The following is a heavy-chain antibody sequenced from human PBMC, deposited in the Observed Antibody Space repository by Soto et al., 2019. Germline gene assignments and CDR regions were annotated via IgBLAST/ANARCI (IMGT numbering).Heavy chain of an antibody. CDR2: ISAYNGNT. D-gene: IGHD3-3*01. Sequence: QVQLVQSGAEVKKPGASVKVSCKASGYTFTSYGISWVRQAPGQGLEWMGWISAYNGNTNYAQKLQGRVTMTIDTSTSTAYMELRSLRSDDTTVYYSARDGSNYFFWSGYYQGDYFDYWGQGTLVTVSS. CDR3: ARDGSNYFFWSGYYQGDYFDY. V-gene: IGHV1-18*01. J-gene: IGHJ4*02. CDR1: GYTFTSYG.